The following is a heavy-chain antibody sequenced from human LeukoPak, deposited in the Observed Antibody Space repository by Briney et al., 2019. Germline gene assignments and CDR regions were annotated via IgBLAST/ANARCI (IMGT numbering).Heavy chain of an antibody. D-gene: IGHD6-19*01. CDR2: ISAHNGNT. CDR1: GYTFTSYG. J-gene: IGHJ4*02. CDR3: ARDMTGPGIAVAGTINFDY. Sequence: ASVKVSCKASGYTFTSYGIRWVRQAPGQGLEWMGWISAHNGNTNYAQKLQGRVTMTTDTSTGTAYMELRSLRSDDTAVYYCARDMTGPGIAVAGTINFDYWGQGTLVTVSS. V-gene: IGHV1-18*01.